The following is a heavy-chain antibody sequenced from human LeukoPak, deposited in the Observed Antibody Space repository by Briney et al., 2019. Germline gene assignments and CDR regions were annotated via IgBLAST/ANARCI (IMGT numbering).Heavy chain of an antibody. CDR1: GFTFSSYA. CDR3: AKDLTGYGDYGCFDY. Sequence: PGGSLRLSCAASGFTFSSYAMSWVRQAPGKGLEWVSAISGSGGSTYYADSVKGRFTISRDNSKNTLYLQMNSLRAEDTAVYYCAKDLTGYGDYGCFDYWGQGTLVTVSS. D-gene: IGHD4-17*01. V-gene: IGHV3-23*01. J-gene: IGHJ4*02. CDR2: ISGSGGST.